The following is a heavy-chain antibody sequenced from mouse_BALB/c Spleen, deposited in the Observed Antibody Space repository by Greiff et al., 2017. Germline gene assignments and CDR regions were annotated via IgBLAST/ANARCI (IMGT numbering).Heavy chain of an antibody. CDR3: AREGTMKGAMDY. CDR1: GYTFTSYW. Sequence: VQLQQSGAELARPGASVKLSCKASGYTFTSYWMQWVKQRPGQGLEWIGAIYPGDGDTRYTQKFKGKATLTADKSSSTAYMQLSSLASEDSAVYYCAREGTMKGAMDYWGQGTSVTVSS. V-gene: IGHV1-87*01. D-gene: IGHD2-4*01. J-gene: IGHJ4*01. CDR2: IYPGDGDT.